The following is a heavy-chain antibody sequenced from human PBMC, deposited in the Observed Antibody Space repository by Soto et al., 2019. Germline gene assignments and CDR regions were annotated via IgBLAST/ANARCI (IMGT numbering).Heavy chain of an antibody. CDR1: GDSSSSGGYY. CDR3: ARAIKSSGGPGDRYYL. D-gene: IGHD1-26*01. CDR2: IYYSGST. J-gene: IGHJ4*02. V-gene: IGHV4-31*11. Sequence: PSENVSLASAVSGDSSSSGGYYCSWFCQNPGKGLEWIGYIYYSGSTYYNPSLKSRVTISVDTSKNQFSLKLSSVTAADTAVYNCARAIKSSGGPGDRYYLRGRGSLVTASS.